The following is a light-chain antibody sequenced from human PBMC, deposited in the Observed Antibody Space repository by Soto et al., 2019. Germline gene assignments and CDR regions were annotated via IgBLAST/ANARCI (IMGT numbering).Light chain of an antibody. J-gene: IGKJ1*01. CDR3: QHYNSYSEA. CDR1: QSISY. V-gene: IGKV1-39*01. Sequence: DIQMTQSPSALSASVGDRVTITCRASQSISYLNWYQQKPGKAPKLLIYAASSLQSGVPSRFSGSGSGTHFTLTISSLQPEDFATYYCQHYNSYSEAFGQGTKVELK. CDR2: AAS.